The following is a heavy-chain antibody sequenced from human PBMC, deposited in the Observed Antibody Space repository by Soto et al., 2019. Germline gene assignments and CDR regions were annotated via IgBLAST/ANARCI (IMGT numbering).Heavy chain of an antibody. CDR3: ARSPPSSYYGGSGTFDY. D-gene: IGHD3-10*01. V-gene: IGHV4-4*02. CDR1: GGFTSTNNW. CDR2: AYHSGST. J-gene: IGHJ4*02. Sequence: QLQLQEPGPGLVRPSGNLSLTCAVSGGFTSTNNWWSWVRQPPGKGLEWIGDAYHSGSTEYNPSLKSRVSISVDKSKNQISLKLTSATAADTAVYYCARSPPSSYYGGSGTFDYWGQGTLVTVSS.